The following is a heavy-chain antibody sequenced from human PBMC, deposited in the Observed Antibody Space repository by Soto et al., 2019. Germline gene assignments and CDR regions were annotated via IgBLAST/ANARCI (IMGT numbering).Heavy chain of an antibody. Sequence: ASVKVSYKSSGGTFRNYSVMWVRQPPAQGLEWEGGIRPTSARRTSAQKYKGRVTITADKSTSTAYMELSSLISDDTAVYFCARDLGGSGWLSDFFDYWGQGTLVTVSS. CDR1: GGTFRNYS. V-gene: IGHV1-69*06. D-gene: IGHD6-19*01. J-gene: IGHJ4*01. CDR2: IRPTSARR. CDR3: ARDLGGSGWLSDFFDY.